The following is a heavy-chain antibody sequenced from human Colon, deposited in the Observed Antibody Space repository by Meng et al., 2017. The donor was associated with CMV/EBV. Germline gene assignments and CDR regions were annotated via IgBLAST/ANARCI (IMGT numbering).Heavy chain of an antibody. CDR2: IKTDGSEK. V-gene: IGHV3-7*01. J-gene: IGHJ4*02. CDR1: GFSLSHYW. CDR3: ARGTWLVDY. Sequence: GESLKISCAASGFSLSHYWMTWVRQAPGKGLEWVATIKTDGSEKYYLDSVKGRFTISRDNAENSLYLQMNSLRVEDTALYYCARGTWLVDYWGQGTLVTVSS. D-gene: IGHD3-9*01.